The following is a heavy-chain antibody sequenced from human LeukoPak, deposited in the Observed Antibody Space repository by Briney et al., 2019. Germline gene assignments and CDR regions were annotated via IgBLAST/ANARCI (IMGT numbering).Heavy chain of an antibody. CDR1: GYTFTSYG. CDR2: ISAYNGNT. CDR3: ARMYSGYVNKDAFDI. V-gene: IGHV1-18*01. Sequence: ASVKVSCKASGYTFTSYGISWVRQAPGQGLEWMGWISAYNGNTNYAQKLQGRVTMTTDTSTSTAYMELRSLRSDDTAVYYCARMYSGYVNKDAFDIWGQGTMVTVSS. D-gene: IGHD3-22*01. J-gene: IGHJ3*02.